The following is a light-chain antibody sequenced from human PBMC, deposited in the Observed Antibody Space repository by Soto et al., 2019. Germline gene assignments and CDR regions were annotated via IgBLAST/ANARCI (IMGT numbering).Light chain of an antibody. CDR1: QSVTSD. CDR2: GAS. CDR3: QQYNNWPRT. J-gene: IGKJ1*01. Sequence: EIVMTQSPGTLAVSPGERATLSCRASQSVTSDVAWYQQKPGRAPRLLMYGASTRATGTPARFSGSGSGTEFSLTISSLQSEDFALYYCQQYNNWPRTFGQGTKVDSK. V-gene: IGKV3-15*01.